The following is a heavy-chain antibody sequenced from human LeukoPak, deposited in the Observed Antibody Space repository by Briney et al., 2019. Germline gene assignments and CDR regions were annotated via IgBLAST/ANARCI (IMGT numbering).Heavy chain of an antibody. CDR2: INHSGST. Sequence: PETLSLTCAVYGGSFSGYYWSWIRQPPGKGLEWIGEINHSGSTNYNPSLKSRVTISVDTYNNQFSLALSSVTAADTDVYYCARNYDYVGGSYSQHYYGMDVWGRGTTVTVSS. V-gene: IGHV4-34*01. CDR1: GGSFSGYY. D-gene: IGHD3-16*01. J-gene: IGHJ6*04. CDR3: ARNYDYVGGSYSQHYYGMDV.